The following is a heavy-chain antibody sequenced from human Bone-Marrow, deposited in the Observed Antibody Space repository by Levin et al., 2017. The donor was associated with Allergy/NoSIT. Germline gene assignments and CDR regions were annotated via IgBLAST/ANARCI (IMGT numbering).Heavy chain of an antibody. J-gene: IGHJ5*02. CDR3: ARDGTFNSWHTGWFDP. Sequence: SETLSLTCTVSGDSINNTNHYWSWIRQPAGKGLEWIGRMFAGGAATYNRSLRSRVTISIDTSKNQVSLKVTSVTAGDTAVYYCARDGTFNSWHTGWFDPWGQGTLVTVSS. D-gene: IGHD6-13*01. CDR1: GDSINNTNHY. V-gene: IGHV4-61*02. CDR2: MFAGGAA.